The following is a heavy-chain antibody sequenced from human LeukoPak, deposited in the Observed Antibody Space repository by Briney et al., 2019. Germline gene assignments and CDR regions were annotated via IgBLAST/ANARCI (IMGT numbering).Heavy chain of an antibody. J-gene: IGHJ4*02. Sequence: GASVKVSCKASGGTFSSYAISWVRQAPGQGLEWMGGIIPIFGTANYAQKFQGRVTITADKSTSTAYMELSSLRSEDTAVYYCARGSGEQQLVPFDYWGQGTLVTVSS. CDR2: IIPIFGTA. V-gene: IGHV1-69*06. CDR3: ARGSGEQQLVPFDY. CDR1: GGTFSSYA. D-gene: IGHD6-13*01.